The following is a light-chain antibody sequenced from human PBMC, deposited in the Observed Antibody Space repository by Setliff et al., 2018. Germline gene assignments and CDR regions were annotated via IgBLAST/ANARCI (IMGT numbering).Light chain of an antibody. Sequence: QSVLTQPASVSGSPGQSITISCTGTTSDVGGYNYVSWYQQHPGKAPKLMIYDVTNRPSGVSNRFSGSKSGNTASLTISGLQAEDEADYYCSSYAVSNNGLVFGTGTKVTVL. V-gene: IGLV2-14*01. J-gene: IGLJ1*01. CDR1: TSDVGGYNY. CDR3: SSYAVSNNGLV. CDR2: DVT.